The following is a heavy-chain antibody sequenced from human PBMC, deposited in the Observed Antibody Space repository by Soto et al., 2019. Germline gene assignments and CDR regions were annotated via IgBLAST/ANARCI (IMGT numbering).Heavy chain of an antibody. D-gene: IGHD1-26*01. Sequence: PAETLSLTCAGHGGHISGYYWSWIRQPPGKGLEWIGEINHSGSTNYNPSLKSRVTISVDTSKNQFSLKLSSVTAADTAVYYCVLSGAGYYYSGMDVWGQGTTVTVS. CDR1: GGHISGYY. CDR2: INHSGST. J-gene: IGHJ6*02. CDR3: VLSGAGYYYSGMDV. V-gene: IGHV4-34*01.